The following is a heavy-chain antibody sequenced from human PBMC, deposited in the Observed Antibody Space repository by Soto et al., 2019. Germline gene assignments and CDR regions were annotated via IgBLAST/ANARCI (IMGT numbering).Heavy chain of an antibody. D-gene: IGHD4-17*01. CDR1: GGSISSYY. J-gene: IGHJ3*02. CDR3: DSFPSPLLPYGDHPFHI. V-gene: IGHV4-59*01. CDR2: IYYSGST. Sequence: SDTLSLTCTVSGGSISSYYWSWIRQPPGKGLEWIGYIYYSGSTNYNPSLKSRVTISVDTSKNQFSLKLSSVTAADTAVYYCDSFPSPLLPYGDHPFHISVQATLVSVSS.